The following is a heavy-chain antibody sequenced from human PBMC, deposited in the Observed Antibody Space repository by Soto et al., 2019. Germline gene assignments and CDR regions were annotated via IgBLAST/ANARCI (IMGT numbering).Heavy chain of an antibody. CDR2: TYYRSKWYY. J-gene: IGHJ5*02. D-gene: IGHD3-22*01. CDR1: GDTVSSNSAA. CDR3: AIEGSTGFYYWFDP. Sequence: QVPLQQSGPGLVKPSQILSLTCAISGDTVSSNSAAWNWIRQSPSRGLEWLGRTYYRSKWYYDYAASVKSRVTINPDTSKNQFSLQLDSVTPEDTAVYYCAIEGSTGFYYWFDPWGQGTLVTVSS. V-gene: IGHV6-1*01.